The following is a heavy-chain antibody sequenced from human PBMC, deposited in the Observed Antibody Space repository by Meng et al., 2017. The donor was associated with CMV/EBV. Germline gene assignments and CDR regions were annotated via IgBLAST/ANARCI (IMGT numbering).Heavy chain of an antibody. V-gene: IGHV1-2*06. CDR3: TRSWIDSFTPDFDY. D-gene: IGHD2-2*03. CDR1: GYSFIGHN. Sequence: VRPVKSGSAVQKLRASVQVSRNASGYSFIGHNIHWVRQAPGQGLEWMGRINPNSAGTNYVEKFQGRVTMTRDTSNNIVYMELTRLTSDDTAVYYCTRSWIDSFTPDFDYWGQGTLVTVSS. CDR2: INPNSAGT. J-gene: IGHJ4*02.